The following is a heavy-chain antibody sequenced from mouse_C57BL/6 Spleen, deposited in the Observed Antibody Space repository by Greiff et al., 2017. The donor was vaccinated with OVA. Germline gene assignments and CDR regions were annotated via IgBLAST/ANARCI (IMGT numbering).Heavy chain of an antibody. Sequence: EVQLQQSGPELVKPGASVKISCKASGYTFTDYYMNWVKQSHGKSLEWIGDINPNNGGTSYNQKFKGKATLTVDKSSSTAYMELRSLTSEDSAVYYCARSGELTGFAYWGQGTLVTVSA. CDR2: INPNNGGT. D-gene: IGHD4-1*01. J-gene: IGHJ3*01. CDR3: ARSGELTGFAY. CDR1: GYTFTDYY. V-gene: IGHV1-26*01.